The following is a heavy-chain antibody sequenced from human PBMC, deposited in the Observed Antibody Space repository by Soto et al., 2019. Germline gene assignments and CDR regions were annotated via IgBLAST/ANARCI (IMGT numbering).Heavy chain of an antibody. CDR3: TNYYDLDAFDI. D-gene: IGHD3-3*01. Sequence: GESLKISCAASGFAFSNAWMNWVRRAPGKGLEWVGRIRSKTDGGTADYAAPVQGRFTISRDDSKNTVDLQMDSLKTEDTAIYYCTNYYDLDAFDIWGQGTMVTVSS. J-gene: IGHJ3*02. CDR1: GFAFSNAW. V-gene: IGHV3-15*01. CDR2: IRSKTDGGTA.